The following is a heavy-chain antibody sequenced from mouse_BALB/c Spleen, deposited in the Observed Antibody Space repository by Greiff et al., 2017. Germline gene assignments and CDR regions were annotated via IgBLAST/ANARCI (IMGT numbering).Heavy chain of an antibody. V-gene: IGHV2-9*02. CDR1: GFSLTSYG. CDR3: AREGYDYDGLFDY. Sequence: VHLVESGPGLVAPSQSLSITCTVSGFSLTSYGVHWVRQPPGKGLEWLGVIWAGGSTNYNSALMSRLSISKDNSKSQVFLKMNSLQTDDTAMYYCAREGYDYDGLFDYWGQGTTLTVSS. J-gene: IGHJ2*01. D-gene: IGHD2-4*01. CDR2: IWAGGST.